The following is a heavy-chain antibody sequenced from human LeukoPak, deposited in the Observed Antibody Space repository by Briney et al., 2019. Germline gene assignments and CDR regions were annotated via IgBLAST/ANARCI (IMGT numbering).Heavy chain of an antibody. CDR1: GGTFSSYA. CDR2: IIPIFGTA. Sequence: SVKVSCKASGGTFSSYAISWVRQAPGQGLEWMGGIIPIFGTANYAQKFQGRVTITADESTSTAYMELSSLRSEDTAVYYCARVVARRNFLSGYYHDYWGQGTLVTVSS. CDR3: ARVVARRNFLSGYYHDY. V-gene: IGHV1-69*01. D-gene: IGHD3-3*01. J-gene: IGHJ4*02.